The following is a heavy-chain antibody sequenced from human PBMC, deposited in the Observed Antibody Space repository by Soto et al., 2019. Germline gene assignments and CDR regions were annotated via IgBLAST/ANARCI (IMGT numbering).Heavy chain of an antibody. Sequence: EVQLVESGGGLVKPGGSLRLSCAASGFTFSSYSMNWVRQAPGKGLEWVSSISSSSSYIYYADSVKGRFTISRDNAKNTRYVQMNSLRAEDTAVYYCARVGGYCSGGSCYYHWGQGTLVTVSS. J-gene: IGHJ5*02. CDR1: GFTFSSYS. V-gene: IGHV3-21*01. D-gene: IGHD2-15*01. CDR3: ARVGGYCSGGSCYYH. CDR2: ISSSSSYI.